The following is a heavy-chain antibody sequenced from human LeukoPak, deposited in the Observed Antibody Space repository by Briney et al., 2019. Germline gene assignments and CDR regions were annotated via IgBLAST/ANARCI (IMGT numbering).Heavy chain of an antibody. V-gene: IGHV1-69*05. CDR2: IIPIFGTA. CDR3: ARVLIYDYVWGSYHDDAFDI. D-gene: IGHD3-16*01. J-gene: IGHJ3*02. CDR1: GGTFSSYA. Sequence: SVKASCKASGGTFSSYAISWVRQAPGQGLEWMGRIIPIFGTANYAQKFQGRVTITTDESTSTAYMELSSLRSEDTAVYYCARVLIYDYVWGSYHDDAFDIWGQGTMVTVSS.